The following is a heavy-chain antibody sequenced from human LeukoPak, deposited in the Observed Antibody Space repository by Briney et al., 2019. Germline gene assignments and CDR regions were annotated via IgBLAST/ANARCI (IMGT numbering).Heavy chain of an antibody. CDR1: GGSISSGGYS. Sequence: SETLSLTCAVSGGSISSGGYSWSWIRQPPGKGLEWIGYIYHSGSTYYNPSLKSRVTISVDRSKSQFSLKLSSVTAADTAVYYCASSFSLATGFDYWGQGTLVTVSS. V-gene: IGHV4-30-2*01. D-gene: IGHD2/OR15-2a*01. CDR2: IYHSGST. CDR3: ASSFSLATGFDY. J-gene: IGHJ4*02.